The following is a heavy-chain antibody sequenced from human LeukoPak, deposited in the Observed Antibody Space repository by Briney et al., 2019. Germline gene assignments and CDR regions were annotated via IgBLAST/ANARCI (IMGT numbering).Heavy chain of an antibody. CDR2: TGTSGETT. J-gene: IGHJ4*02. Sequence: GGSLRLSCTASGFTFSSYAMSWVRQAPGKGLEWVSATGTSGETTYYANSVKGRFTISRDSFKNTLYLQMSSLRAEDTAVYYCVKDRLNYGSGDFDHWGQGTQVTVSS. CDR3: VKDRLNYGSGDFDH. V-gene: IGHV3-23*01. CDR1: GFTFSSYA. D-gene: IGHD3-10*01.